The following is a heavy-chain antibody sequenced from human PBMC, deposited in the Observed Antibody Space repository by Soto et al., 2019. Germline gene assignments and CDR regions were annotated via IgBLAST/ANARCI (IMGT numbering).Heavy chain of an antibody. D-gene: IGHD3-10*01. CDR3: ARGQSYYPNWFDP. J-gene: IGHJ5*02. Sequence: GPAVNVSCKASGGTFSSYAISWVRQAPGQGLEWMGGIIPIFGTANYAQKFQGRVTITADESTSTAYMELSSLRSEQTAVYYCARGQSYYPNWFDPWGQGTLVNVSS. CDR1: GGTFSSYA. V-gene: IGHV1-69*13. CDR2: IIPIFGTA.